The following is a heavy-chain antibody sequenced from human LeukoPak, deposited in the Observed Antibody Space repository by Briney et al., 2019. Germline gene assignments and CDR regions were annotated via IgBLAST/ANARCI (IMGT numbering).Heavy chain of an antibody. D-gene: IGHD3-16*01. V-gene: IGHV3-7*01. CDR2: INQDGSAG. J-gene: IGHJ4*02. Sequence: GGSLRLSCVASGFTFSSRDWMTWVRQAPGKGLEWVANINQDGSAGYYVDSVKGRFTISRDNAKNSLYLQMNSLRAEDTATYYCTRVSLYQLQDYWGQGTLVTVSS. CDR1: GFTFSSRDW. CDR3: TRVSLYQLQDY.